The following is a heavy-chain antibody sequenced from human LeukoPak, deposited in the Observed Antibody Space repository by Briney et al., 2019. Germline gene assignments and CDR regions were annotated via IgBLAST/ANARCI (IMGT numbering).Heavy chain of an antibody. CDR1: GGSFSGYY. CDR2: INHSGST. J-gene: IGHJ4*02. V-gene: IGHV4-34*01. D-gene: IGHD3-22*01. CDR3: ARGLRYYYDSSGYYSYFDY. Sequence: PSETLSLICAVYGGSFSGYYWSWIRQPPGKGLEWIGEINHSGSTNYNPSLKSRVTISVDTSKNQFSLKLSSVTAADTAVYYCARGLRYYYDSSGYYSYFDYWGQGTLVTVSS.